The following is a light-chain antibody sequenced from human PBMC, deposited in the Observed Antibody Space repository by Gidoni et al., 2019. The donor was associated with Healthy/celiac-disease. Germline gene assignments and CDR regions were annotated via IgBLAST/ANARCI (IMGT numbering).Light chain of an antibody. CDR1: QSISSY. CDR3: QQSYSTLWT. J-gene: IGKJ1*01. Sequence: DIQTTQYPSSLSASVGDRVTITCRASQSISSYLNWYQQKPRKAPKLLIYAASSLQSGVPSRFSGSGSGTDFTLTISSLQPEDFATYYCQQSYSTLWTFGQGTKVEIK. V-gene: IGKV1-39*01. CDR2: AAS.